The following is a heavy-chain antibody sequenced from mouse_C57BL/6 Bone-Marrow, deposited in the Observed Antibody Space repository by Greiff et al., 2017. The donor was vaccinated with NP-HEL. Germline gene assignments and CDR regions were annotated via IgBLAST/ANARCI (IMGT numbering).Heavy chain of an antibody. V-gene: IGHV7-1*01. J-gene: IGHJ3*01. D-gene: IGHD1-1*01. CDR3: ARGRYYYGSSYDGFAY. Sequence: EVQRVESGGGLVQSGRSLRLSCATSGFTFSDFYMEWVRQAPGKGLEWIAASRNKANDYTTEYSASVKGRFIVSRDTSQSILYLQMNALRAEDTAIYYCARGRYYYGSSYDGFAYWGQGTLVTVSA. CDR2: SRNKANDYTT. CDR1: GFTFSDFY.